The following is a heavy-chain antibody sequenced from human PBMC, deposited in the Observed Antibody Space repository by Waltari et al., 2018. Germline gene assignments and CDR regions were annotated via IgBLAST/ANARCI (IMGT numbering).Heavy chain of an antibody. CDR3: AREGYCSSTSCHFDY. J-gene: IGHJ4*02. CDR1: GFTFSSYS. V-gene: IGHV3-21*01. D-gene: IGHD2-2*01. CDR2: ISSSSSYI. Sequence: EVQLVESGGGLVKPGGSLRLSCAASGFTFSSYSMNWVRQAPGKGREWVSSISSSSSYIYSADSVKGRFTISRDNAKNSLYLQMNSLRAEDTAVYYCAREGYCSSTSCHFDYWGQGTLVTVSS.